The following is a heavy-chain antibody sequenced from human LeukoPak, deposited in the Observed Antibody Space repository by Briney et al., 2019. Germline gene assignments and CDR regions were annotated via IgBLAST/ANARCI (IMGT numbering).Heavy chain of an antibody. J-gene: IGHJ6*02. CDR3: ARGFYDSSGYYYALDYYYGMDV. Sequence: SETLSLTCAVYGGSFSGYYWSWIRQPPGKGLEWIGEINHSGSTNYNPSLKSRVTISVDTSMNQFSLKLSSVTAADTAVYYCARGFYDSSGYYYALDYYYGMDVWGQGTTVTVSS. CDR1: GGSFSGYY. V-gene: IGHV4-34*01. CDR2: INHSGST. D-gene: IGHD3-22*01.